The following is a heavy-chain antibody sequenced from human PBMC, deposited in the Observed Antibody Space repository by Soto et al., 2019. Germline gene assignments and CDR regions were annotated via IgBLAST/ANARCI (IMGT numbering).Heavy chain of an antibody. Sequence: EVQLVESGGGLVQPGGSLRLSCAASGFSLSSYWMSWVRQAPGKGLEWVANMNQDGSESDYVGSVKGRFTFTRDNAKNSLYLQMNSLRAEDTAVYYCASLSTSAGRRDLACWGQGTLVSVSS. CDR2: MNQDGSES. J-gene: IGHJ4*02. V-gene: IGHV3-7*01. CDR1: GFSLSSYW. CDR3: ASLSTSAGRRDLAC.